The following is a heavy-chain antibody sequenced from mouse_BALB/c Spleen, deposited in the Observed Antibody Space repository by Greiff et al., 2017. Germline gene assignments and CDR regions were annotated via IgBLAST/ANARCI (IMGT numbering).Heavy chain of an antibody. V-gene: IGHV2-9*02. CDR3: ARGPMVTTGGYYAMDY. Sequence: VQLQESGPGLVAPSQSLSITCTVSGFSLTSYGVHWVRQPPGKGLEWLGVIWAGGSTNYNSALTSRLSISKDNSKSQVFLKMNSLQTDDTAMYYCARGPMVTTGGYYAMDYWGQGTSVTVSS. D-gene: IGHD2-2*01. CDR1: GFSLTSYG. J-gene: IGHJ4*01. CDR2: IWAGGST.